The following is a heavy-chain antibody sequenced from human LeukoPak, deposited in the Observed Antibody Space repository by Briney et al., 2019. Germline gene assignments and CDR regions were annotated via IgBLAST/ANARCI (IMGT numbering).Heavy chain of an antibody. V-gene: IGHV4-38-2*02. CDR1: GYSISTGYC. CDR2: FYHGGST. J-gene: IGHJ4*02. Sequence: SETLSLTCTVSGYSISTGYCWDWIRQPPGKGLEWIGTFYHGGSTYYNPSLKSRVTISLDTSKNQFSLKLNSVTAADTAVYYCASHYGSGSFYSPFDYWGRGTLVTVSS. CDR3: ASHYGSGSFYSPFDY. D-gene: IGHD3-10*01.